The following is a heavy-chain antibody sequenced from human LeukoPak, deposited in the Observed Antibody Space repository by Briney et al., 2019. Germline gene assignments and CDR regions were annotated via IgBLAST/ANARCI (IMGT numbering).Heavy chain of an antibody. Sequence: ASVEVSCKASGYTFTNYDINWVRLAPGQELEWMGWINTNTGNPTYAQGFTGRSVFSWDTSVRTSYLQISSLKAEDSGVYYCARSKSAYGMDVWGQGTTVSVSS. J-gene: IGHJ6*02. CDR3: ARSKSAYGMDV. CDR1: GYTFTNYD. CDR2: INTNTGNP. D-gene: IGHD6-25*01. V-gene: IGHV7-4-1*02.